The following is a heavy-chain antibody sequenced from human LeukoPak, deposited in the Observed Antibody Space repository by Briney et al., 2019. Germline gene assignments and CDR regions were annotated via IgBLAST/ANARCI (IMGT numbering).Heavy chain of an antibody. V-gene: IGHV3-30*04. J-gene: IGHJ4*02. CDR3: ARVGYSSGWRGLRIDH. CDR1: GFTFSSYA. Sequence: GGSLRLSCAASGFTFSSYAMHWVRQAPGKGLEWVAVISYDGSNKYYADSVKGRFTISRDNSKNTLYLQMSSLRAEDTAVYYCARVGYSSGWRGLRIDHWGQGTLVTVSS. CDR2: ISYDGSNK. D-gene: IGHD6-19*01.